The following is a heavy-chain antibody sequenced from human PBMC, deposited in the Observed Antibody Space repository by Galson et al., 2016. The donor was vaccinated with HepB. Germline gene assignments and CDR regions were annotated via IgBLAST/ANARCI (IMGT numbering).Heavy chain of an antibody. CDR1: GFNFSSYW. J-gene: IGHJ4*02. CDR3: AREGSGGFDY. V-gene: IGHV3-7*01. Sequence: SLRLSCAASGFNFSSYWMSWVRQAPGKGLEWVANIKQDGSEKSYVDSVKGRFTISRDNAKNSLYLQMNSLRVEDTAVYYCAREGSGGFDYWGQGTLVTVSS. CDR2: IKQDGSEK. D-gene: IGHD4-23*01.